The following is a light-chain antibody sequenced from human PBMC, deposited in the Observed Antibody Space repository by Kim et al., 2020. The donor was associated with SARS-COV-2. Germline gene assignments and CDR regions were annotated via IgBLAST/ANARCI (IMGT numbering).Light chain of an antibody. CDR1: SSNIGSNT. CDR3: AAWDDSLVV. V-gene: IGLV1-44*01. Sequence: QSVLTQPPSASGTPGQRVTISCSGSSSNIGSNTVNWYQQLPETAPKLLIYSNNQRPSGVPVRCSGSKSGTSASLAISGLQSEDDADYYCAAWDDSLVVFGGGTQLTVL. J-gene: IGLJ2*01. CDR2: SNN.